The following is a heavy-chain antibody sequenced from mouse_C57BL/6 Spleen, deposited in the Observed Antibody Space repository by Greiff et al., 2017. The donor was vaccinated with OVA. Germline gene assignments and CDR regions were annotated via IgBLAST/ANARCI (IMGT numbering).Heavy chain of an antibody. CDR1: GFSLTSYG. D-gene: IGHD4-1*01. CDR3: AKRTGYFDY. J-gene: IGHJ2*01. Sequence: VKLVESGPGLVAPSQSLSITCTVSGFSLTSYGVSWVRQPPGKGLEWLGVIWGDGSTNSHSAPISRLSISKDNSKSQVYLRLNSLQTEDTAAYYCAKRTGYFDYWGQGTTLTVSS. CDR2: IWGDGST. V-gene: IGHV2-3*01.